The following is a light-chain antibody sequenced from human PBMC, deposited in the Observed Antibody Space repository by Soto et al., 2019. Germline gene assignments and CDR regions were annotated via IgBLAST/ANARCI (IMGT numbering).Light chain of an antibody. CDR2: DAS. Sequence: EIVLTQSPGTLSLSPGERATLSCRASQSVSGSYLAWHQQKPGQAPRLLIYDASSRATGIPDRFSGSGSGTAFTLTISRLEPEDFAVYYCQQYGSSPYTFGQGTKLEIK. CDR3: QQYGSSPYT. V-gene: IGKV3-20*01. J-gene: IGKJ2*01. CDR1: QSVSGSY.